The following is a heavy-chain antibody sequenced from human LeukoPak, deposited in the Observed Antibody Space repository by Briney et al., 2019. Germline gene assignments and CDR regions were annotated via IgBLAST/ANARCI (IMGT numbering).Heavy chain of an antibody. CDR3: TRSVIRYYYYFMDV. J-gene: IGHJ6*03. D-gene: IGHD4-11*01. CDR1: GFTFSDFG. Sequence: GGSLRLSCAASGFTFSDFGVNWVRQAPGKGLEXXXYISTRSSLIYYADSVKGRFTISRDNAKNSLYLRMNSLRAEDTAVYYCTRSVIRYYYYFMDVWGKGTTVTVSS. CDR2: ISTRSSLI. V-gene: IGHV3-48*01.